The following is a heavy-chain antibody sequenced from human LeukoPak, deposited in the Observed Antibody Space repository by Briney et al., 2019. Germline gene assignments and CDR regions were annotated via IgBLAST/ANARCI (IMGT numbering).Heavy chain of an antibody. Sequence: SETLSLTCAVYGGSFSGYYWSWIRQSPGKGLEWIGEINHSGSTNYNPSLKSRVTISVDTSKNQFSLKVSSVTAADTAVYYCARDRKEGAFDIWGQGTMVTVSS. CDR3: ARDRKEGAFDI. CDR1: GGSFSGYY. J-gene: IGHJ3*02. D-gene: IGHD1-14*01. CDR2: INHSGST. V-gene: IGHV4-34*01.